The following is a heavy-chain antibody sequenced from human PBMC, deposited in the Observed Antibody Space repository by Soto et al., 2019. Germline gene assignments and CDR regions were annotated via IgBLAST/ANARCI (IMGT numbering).Heavy chain of an antibody. Sequence: PSETLSLTCAVSGGSISSGGYYWGWIRQPPGKGLEWIGEIYHSGSTNYNPPLKSRVTISVDTSKNQFSLKLSSVTAADTAVYYCARALWGPAGHINWFDPWGQGTLVTVSS. D-gene: IGHD2-2*01. CDR2: IYHSGST. CDR1: GGSISSGGYY. V-gene: IGHV4-61*08. CDR3: ARALWGPAGHINWFDP. J-gene: IGHJ5*02.